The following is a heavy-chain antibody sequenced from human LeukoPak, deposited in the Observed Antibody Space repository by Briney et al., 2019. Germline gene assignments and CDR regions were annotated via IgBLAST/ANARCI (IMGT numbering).Heavy chain of an antibody. CDR2: IHYSGST. V-gene: IGHV4-59*01. CDR3: ASFGSSGYYVFDY. CDR1: GGSISSYY. Sequence: SETLSLTCTVSGGSISSYYWSWIRQPPGKGLEWIGYIHYSGSTNYNPSLKSRVTISVDTSKNQFSLKLSSVTAADTAVYYCASFGSSGYYVFDYWGQGTLVTVSS. J-gene: IGHJ4*02. D-gene: IGHD3-22*01.